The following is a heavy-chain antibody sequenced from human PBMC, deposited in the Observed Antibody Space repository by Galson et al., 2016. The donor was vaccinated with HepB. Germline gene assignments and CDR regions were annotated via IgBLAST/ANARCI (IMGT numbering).Heavy chain of an antibody. CDR3: ARQMSGTYYKNWYFDV. Sequence: SETLSLTCTVSSGYITSYYWSWIRQPPGKGLEWIGFIYHTGNTNYNPSLKNRVPTSLDTSKNQFSLKLTSVTPADTAVYYCARQMSGTYYKNWYFDVWGRGALVTVSS. D-gene: IGHD3-10*01. V-gene: IGHV4-59*08. J-gene: IGHJ2*01. CDR2: IYHTGNT. CDR1: SGYITSYY.